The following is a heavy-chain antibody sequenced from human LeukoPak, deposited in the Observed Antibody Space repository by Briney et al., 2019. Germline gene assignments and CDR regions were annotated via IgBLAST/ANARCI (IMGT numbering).Heavy chain of an antibody. J-gene: IGHJ4*02. CDR3: ARLKYSSSHFDY. Sequence: SETLSLTRDVSGYSISSGYYWGWIRQPPGNGLEWIGSIYHSGSTYYNPSLKSRVTISVDTSKNQFSLKLSSVTAADTAVYYCARLKYSSSHFDYWGQGTLVTVSS. CDR1: GYSISSGYY. D-gene: IGHD6-6*01. V-gene: IGHV4-38-2*01. CDR2: IYHSGST.